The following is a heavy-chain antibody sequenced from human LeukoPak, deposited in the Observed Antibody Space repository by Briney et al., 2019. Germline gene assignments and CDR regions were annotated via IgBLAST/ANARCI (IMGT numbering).Heavy chain of an antibody. CDR3: ARASRLHGSGSDFDY. J-gene: IGHJ4*02. CDR1: GYTFTAYY. CDR2: MVPSSGVS. D-gene: IGHD3-22*01. V-gene: IGHV1-2*02. Sequence: ASVKVSCKASGYTFTAYYVHWVRQAPGQGLEWMGYMVPSSGVSHYSQKFQDRVTMTTDTSTSTAYMELRSLRSDDTAVYYCARASRLHGSGSDFDYWGQGTLVTVSS.